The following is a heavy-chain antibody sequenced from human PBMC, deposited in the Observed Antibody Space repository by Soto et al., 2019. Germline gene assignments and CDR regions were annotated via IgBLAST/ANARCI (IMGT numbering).Heavy chain of an antibody. D-gene: IGHD3-9*01. V-gene: IGHV4-31*03. CDR2: IYSSGST. Sequence: QVQLQESGPGLVKPSQTLTLICTVSGGSISIGGYYWSWSRHHPGKGLEWIGYIYSSGSTYYNPSLKSRLTLSLDTSENHFSLNLSSLTAADTAVYYCARDGDGSGYFLDFWGQGTLVTVSS. J-gene: IGHJ4*02. CDR1: GGSISIGGYY. CDR3: ARDGDGSGYFLDF.